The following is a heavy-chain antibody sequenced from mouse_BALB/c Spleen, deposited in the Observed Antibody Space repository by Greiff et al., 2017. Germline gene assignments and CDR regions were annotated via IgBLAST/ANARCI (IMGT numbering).Heavy chain of an antibody. CDR1: GFTFSSYA. CDR2: ISSGGSYT. J-gene: IGHJ1*01. Sequence: EVQVVESGGGLVKPGGSLKLSCAASGFTFSSYAMSWVRQTPEKRLEWVATISSGGSYTYYPDSVKGRFTISRDNAKNTLYLQMSSLRSEDTAMYYCARLATDWYFDVWGAGTTVTVSS. CDR3: ARLATDWYFDV. D-gene: IGHD1-1*01. V-gene: IGHV5-9-3*01.